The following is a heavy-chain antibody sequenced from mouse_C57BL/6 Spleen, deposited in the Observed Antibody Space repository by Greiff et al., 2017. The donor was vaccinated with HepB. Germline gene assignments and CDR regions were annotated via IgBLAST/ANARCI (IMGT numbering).Heavy chain of an antibody. CDR3: ERRDYGRDYAMDY. Sequence: QVQLQQSGAELVRPGASVKMSCKASGYTFTSYNMHWVKQTPRQGLEWIGAIYPGNGDTSYNQKFKGKATLTVDTSSSTAYMQLSSLTSEESAVYFSERRDYGRDYAMDYWGQGTSVTVSS. CDR2: IYPGNGDT. V-gene: IGHV1-12*01. CDR1: GYTFTSYN. D-gene: IGHD1-1*01. J-gene: IGHJ4*01.